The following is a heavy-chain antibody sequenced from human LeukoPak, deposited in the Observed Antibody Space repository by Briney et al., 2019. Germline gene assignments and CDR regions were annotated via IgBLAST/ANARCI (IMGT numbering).Heavy chain of an antibody. Sequence: GGSLRLSCAASGFTFDDYAMHWVRQAPGKGLEWVSGISLNSGSIGYADSVKGRFTISRDNAKNSLYLQMNSLRAEDTALYYCAKAGYSSSWYDVGYFDYWGQGTLVTVSS. J-gene: IGHJ4*02. CDR1: GFTFDDYA. D-gene: IGHD6-13*01. CDR2: ISLNSGSI. V-gene: IGHV3-9*01. CDR3: AKAGYSSSWYDVGYFDY.